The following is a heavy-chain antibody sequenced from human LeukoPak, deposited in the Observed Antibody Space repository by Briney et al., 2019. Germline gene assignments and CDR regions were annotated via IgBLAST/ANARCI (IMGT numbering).Heavy chain of an antibody. J-gene: IGHJ4*02. CDR2: IYYSGST. Sequence: SETLSLTCTVSGGSISSSSYYWGWIRQPPGKGLEWIGSIYYSGSTYYNPSLKSRVTISVDTSKNQFSLKLSSVTAADTAVYYCARQPRDIVVVPAAHEDYWGQGTLVTVSS. V-gene: IGHV4-39*01. CDR1: GGSISSSSYY. D-gene: IGHD2-2*01. CDR3: ARQPRDIVVVPAAHEDY.